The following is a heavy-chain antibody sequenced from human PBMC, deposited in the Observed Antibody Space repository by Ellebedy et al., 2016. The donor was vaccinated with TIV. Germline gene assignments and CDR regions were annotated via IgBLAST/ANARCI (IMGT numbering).Heavy chain of an antibody. CDR2: INPNSGGT. V-gene: IGHV1-2*04. J-gene: IGHJ5*02. CDR3: ARAKFWSGYPTNWFDP. D-gene: IGHD3-3*01. CDR1: GYTFTGYY. Sequence: AASVKVSCKASGYTFTGYYMHWVRQAPGQGLEWMGWINPNSGGTNYAQKFQGWVTMTRDTSISTAYMELSRLRSDGTAVYYCARAKFWSGYPTNWFDPWGQGTLVTVSS.